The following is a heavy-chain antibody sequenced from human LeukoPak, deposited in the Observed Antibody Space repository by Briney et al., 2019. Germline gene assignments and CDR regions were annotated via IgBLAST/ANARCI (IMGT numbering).Heavy chain of an antibody. CDR1: GFTFSGSA. CDR3: AKDYCGGDCYPYYFDY. V-gene: IGHV3-73*01. CDR2: IRSKANSYAT. J-gene: IGHJ4*02. Sequence: GGSLRLSCAASGFTFSGSAMHWVRQASGKGLEWVGRIRSKANSYATAYAASVKGRFTISRDNSKNTLYLQMNSLRAEDTAVYYCAKDYCGGDCYPYYFDYWGQGTLVTVSS. D-gene: IGHD2-21*01.